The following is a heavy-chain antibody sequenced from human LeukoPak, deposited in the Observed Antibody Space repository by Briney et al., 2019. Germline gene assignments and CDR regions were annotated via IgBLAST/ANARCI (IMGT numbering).Heavy chain of an antibody. V-gene: IGHV3-21*04. CDR1: GFTFSSYS. CDR3: AKLNGVTVTNNWFDP. CDR2: ISSSSSYI. D-gene: IGHD4-17*01. Sequence: GGSLRLSCAASGFTFSSYSMNWVRQAPGKGLEWVSSISSSSSYIYYADSVKGRFTISRDNSKNTLYLQMNSLRAEDTAVYYCAKLNGVTVTNNWFDPWGQGTLVTVSS. J-gene: IGHJ5*02.